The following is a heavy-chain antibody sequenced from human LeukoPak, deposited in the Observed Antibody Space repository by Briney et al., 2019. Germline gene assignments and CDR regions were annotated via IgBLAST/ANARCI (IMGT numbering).Heavy chain of an antibody. J-gene: IGHJ4*02. D-gene: IGHD5-18*01. Sequence: ASVKVSCKASGYTFTGYYMHLVRQAPGQGLEWMGWINPNSGGTNYAQKFQGWVTMTRDTSISTAYMELSRLRSDDTAVYYCARGGGSRTAMVDYWGQGTLVTVSS. CDR1: GYTFTGYY. V-gene: IGHV1-2*04. CDR2: INPNSGGT. CDR3: ARGGGSRTAMVDY.